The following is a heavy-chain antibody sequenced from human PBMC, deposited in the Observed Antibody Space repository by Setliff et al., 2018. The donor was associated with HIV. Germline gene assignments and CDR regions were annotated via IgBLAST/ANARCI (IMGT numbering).Heavy chain of an antibody. J-gene: IGHJ3*02. CDR3: ATQRDIVMVPGQGGFDI. Sequence: ASVKVSCKASTYTFSSYVINWVRQAPGQGLGWMGRISVYNGNTIYAQKLRGRVIMTTDTSTSTAYMELRSLRSDDTAMYYCATQRDIVMVPGQGGFDIWAQGTMVTVSS. CDR2: ISVYNGNT. V-gene: IGHV1-18*01. D-gene: IGHD2-2*01. CDR1: TYTFSSYV.